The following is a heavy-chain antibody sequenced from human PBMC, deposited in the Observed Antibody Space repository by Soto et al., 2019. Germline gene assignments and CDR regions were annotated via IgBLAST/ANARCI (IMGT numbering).Heavy chain of an antibody. V-gene: IGHV1-3*01. J-gene: IGHJ6*02. CDR3: ARDEDV. CDR1: GYTFTSYA. Sequence: QVQLVQSGAEVKKPGASVKVSCKASGYTFTSYAIHWVRQDPGQRVEWMGWINAGNGNTKYSQKFQGRVTITRDTSASTADMELSRLKSEDPAVYYCARDEDVWGPGTTVTVSS. CDR2: INAGNGNT.